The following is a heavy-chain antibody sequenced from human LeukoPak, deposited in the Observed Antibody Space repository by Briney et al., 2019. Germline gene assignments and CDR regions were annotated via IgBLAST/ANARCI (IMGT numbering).Heavy chain of an antibody. V-gene: IGHV1-24*01. CDR1: GYTLTELS. J-gene: IGHJ4*02. Sequence: ASVKVSCKVSGYTLTELSMHWVRQAPGKGLEWMGGFDPEDGETIYAQKFQGRVTMTEDTSTDTAYMELSSLRSEDTAVYYCATRHCSSTSCYGLPYFDYWGQGTLVTVSS. CDR2: FDPEDGET. CDR3: ATRHCSSTSCYGLPYFDY. D-gene: IGHD2-2*01.